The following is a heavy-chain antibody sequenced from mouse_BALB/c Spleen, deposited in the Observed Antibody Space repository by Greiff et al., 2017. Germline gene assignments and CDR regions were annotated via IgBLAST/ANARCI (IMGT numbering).Heavy chain of an antibody. CDR3: ARGPFAY. J-gene: IGHJ3*01. CDR2: ISSGSSTI. V-gene: IGHV5-17*02. Sequence: EVQRVESGGGLVQPGGSRKLSCAASGFTFSSFGMHWVRQAPEKGLEWVAYISSGSSTIYYADTVKGRFTISRDNPKKTLFLQMTSLRSEDTAMYYCARGPFAYWGQGTLVTVSA. CDR1: GFTFSSFG.